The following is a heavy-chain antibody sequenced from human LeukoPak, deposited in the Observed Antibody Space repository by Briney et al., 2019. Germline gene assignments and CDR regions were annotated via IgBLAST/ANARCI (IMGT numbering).Heavy chain of an antibody. J-gene: IGHJ4*02. V-gene: IGHV1-18*01. D-gene: IGHD2-2*01. Sequence: ASVKVSCKASGYTFTSYGISWVRQAPGQGLEWMGWISAYNGNTNYAQKLQGRVTMTTDTSTSTAYMELRSLRSDDTAVYYCARESLGYCSSTSRLDFDYWGQGTLVTVSS. CDR1: GYTFTSYG. CDR3: ARESLGYCSSTSRLDFDY. CDR2: ISAYNGNT.